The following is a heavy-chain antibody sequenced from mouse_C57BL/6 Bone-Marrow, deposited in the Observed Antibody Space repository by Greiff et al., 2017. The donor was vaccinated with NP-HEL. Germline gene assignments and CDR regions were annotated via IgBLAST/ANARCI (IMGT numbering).Heavy chain of an antibody. Sequence: CTASGVDFSRYWMSWVRRAPGKGLEWIGEINPDSSTINYAPSLKDKFIISRDNAKNTLYLQMSKVRSEDTALYYCAREGGLNYYGSSWYFDVWGTGTTVTVSS. CDR2: INPDSSTI. CDR3: AREGGLNYYGSSWYFDV. D-gene: IGHD1-1*01. CDR1: GVDFSRYW. J-gene: IGHJ1*03. V-gene: IGHV4-1*01.